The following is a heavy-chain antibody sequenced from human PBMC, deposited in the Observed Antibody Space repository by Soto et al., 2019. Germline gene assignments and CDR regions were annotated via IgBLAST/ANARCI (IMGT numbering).Heavy chain of an antibody. CDR2: VYHTGST. CDR1: GASITTYY. CDR3: ARRLFGSGWTLDS. V-gene: IGHV4-59*13. J-gene: IGHJ4*02. Sequence: SETLSLTCDVSGASITTYYWSWIRQAPGKGLEWIGNVYHTGSTDYSSSLRSRVTISVDTSKNQFSLSMNSVAAADTAVYYCARRLFGSGWTLDSWGQGALVTVSS. D-gene: IGHD6-19*01.